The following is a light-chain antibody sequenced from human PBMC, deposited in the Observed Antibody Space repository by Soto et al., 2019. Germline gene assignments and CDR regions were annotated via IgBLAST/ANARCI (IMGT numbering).Light chain of an antibody. V-gene: IGKV3-20*01. Sequence: EVVLTQSPGTLSLSPGERATLSFRASQSVSNYLAWYQQKPGQAPRLLVYGASNRATGIPDRFSGSGSGTDFTLTISRLEPEDFAVYYCQQHGSSPITFGQGTRLEIK. J-gene: IGKJ5*01. CDR1: QSVSNY. CDR2: GAS. CDR3: QQHGSSPIT.